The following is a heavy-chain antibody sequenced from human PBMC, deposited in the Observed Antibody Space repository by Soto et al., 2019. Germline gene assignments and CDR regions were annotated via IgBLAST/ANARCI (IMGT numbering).Heavy chain of an antibody. Sequence: SENLSLTCAVSGGSISSGGYSWSWIRQPPGKGLEWIGYIYHSGSTYYNPSLKSRVTISVDRSKNQFSLKLSSVTAADTAVYYCARGRFLEWSTYFDYWGQGTLVTVSS. D-gene: IGHD3-3*01. J-gene: IGHJ4*02. CDR2: IYHSGST. V-gene: IGHV4-30-2*01. CDR3: ARGRFLEWSTYFDY. CDR1: GGSISSGGYS.